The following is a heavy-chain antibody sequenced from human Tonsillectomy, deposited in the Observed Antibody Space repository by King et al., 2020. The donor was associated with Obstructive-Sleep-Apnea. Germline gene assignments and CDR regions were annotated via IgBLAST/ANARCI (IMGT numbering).Heavy chain of an antibody. D-gene: IGHD3-10*01. V-gene: IGHV4-59*01. J-gene: IGHJ4*02. CDR2: IYYSGST. CDR3: AGGQQGLLWFGESPYFDY. Sequence: VQLQESGPGLVKPSETLSLTCTVSGGSISSYFWSWIRQPPGKGLEWIGFIYYSGSTNYNPSLTSRVTISVDTSKIQFSLKLSSVTAADTAVYFCAGGQQGLLWFGESPYFDYWGQGTLVTVSS. CDR1: GGSISSYF.